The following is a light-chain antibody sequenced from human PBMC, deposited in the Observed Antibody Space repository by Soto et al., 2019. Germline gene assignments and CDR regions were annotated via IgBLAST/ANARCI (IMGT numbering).Light chain of an antibody. CDR1: SSNIGAGYD. CDR3: QSDDSSLSGYV. CDR2: GNS. Sequence: QSVLTQPPSVSGAPGQRVTMSCTGSSSNIGAGYDVHWYQQLPGTAPKLLIYGNSNRPSGVPDRFSGSKSGTSASLAITGLHAEDEADYYCQSDDSSLSGYVFGTGTKVTVL. V-gene: IGLV1-40*01. J-gene: IGLJ1*01.